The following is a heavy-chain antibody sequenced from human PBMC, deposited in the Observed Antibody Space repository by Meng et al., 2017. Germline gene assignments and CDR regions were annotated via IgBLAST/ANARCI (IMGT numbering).Heavy chain of an antibody. CDR2: ISYDGSNK. Sequence: GESLKISCVASGFNFNIYSMHWVRQAPGKGPEWVAVISYDGSNKYYADSVKGRFTISRDNSKNTLYLQMNSLRPEDTARYYCAKDRLRAVASFPERHGMDVWGQGTTVTVSS. CDR3: AKDRLRAVASFPERHGMDV. J-gene: IGHJ6*02. D-gene: IGHD1-14*01. V-gene: IGHV3-30*01. CDR1: GFNFNIYS.